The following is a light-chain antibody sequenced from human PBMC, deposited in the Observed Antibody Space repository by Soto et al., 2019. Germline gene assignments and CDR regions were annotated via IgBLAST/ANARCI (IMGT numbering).Light chain of an antibody. J-gene: IGLJ2*01. Sequence: QLVLTQPPSASASLGASVTLTCTLSSGYSNYKVDWYQQRPGKGPRFVMRVGTGGIVGSKGDGIPDRFSVLGSGLNRYLTIKNIQEEDESDYHCGADHGSGSNFVRVFGGGTKHTVL. CDR3: GADHGSGSNFVRV. CDR1: SGYSNYK. V-gene: IGLV9-49*01. CDR2: VGTGGIVG.